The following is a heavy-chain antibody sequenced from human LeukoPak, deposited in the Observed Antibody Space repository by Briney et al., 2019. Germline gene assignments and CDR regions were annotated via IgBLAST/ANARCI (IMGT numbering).Heavy chain of an antibody. CDR3: AREARRGYSYGFYSYYGMDV. Sequence: GGSLRLSCAASGFTVSTNYVTWVRQAPGRGLEWVSVLYSGGTTYYADSVKGRFTISRDNSKNTLYLQMNSLRAEDTAVYYCAREARRGYSYGFYSYYGMDVWGQGATVTVSS. V-gene: IGHV3-66*01. D-gene: IGHD5-18*01. CDR1: GFTVSTNY. CDR2: LYSGGTT. J-gene: IGHJ6*02.